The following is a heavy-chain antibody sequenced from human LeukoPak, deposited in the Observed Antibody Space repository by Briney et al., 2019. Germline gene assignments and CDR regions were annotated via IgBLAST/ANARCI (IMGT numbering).Heavy chain of an antibody. D-gene: IGHD3-3*01. J-gene: IGHJ4*02. CDR1: EFTFSSYW. V-gene: IGHV3-74*01. Sequence: GGSLRLSCAASEFTFSSYWMHWVRQAPGKGLVWVSRISSDGSSTSYADSVKGRFTISRDNAKNTLYLQMNSLRAEDTAVYYCAREDHYYDYWSGYFPVFDYRGQGTLVTVSS. CDR2: ISSDGSST. CDR3: AREDHYYDYWSGYFPVFDY.